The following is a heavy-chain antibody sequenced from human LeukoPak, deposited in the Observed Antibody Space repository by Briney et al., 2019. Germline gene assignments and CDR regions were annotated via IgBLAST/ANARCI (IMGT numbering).Heavy chain of an antibody. V-gene: IGHV3-21*01. J-gene: IGHJ4*02. CDR3: AGEVITFGGVIVLPFDY. D-gene: IGHD3-16*02. CDR1: GFTFSSYA. Sequence: PGGSLRLSCAASGFTFSSYAMSWVRQAPGKGLEWVSSISSSSSYIYYADSVKGRFTISRDNAKNSLYLQMNSLRAEDTAVYYCAGEVITFGGVIVLPFDYWGQGTLVTVSS. CDR2: ISSSSSYI.